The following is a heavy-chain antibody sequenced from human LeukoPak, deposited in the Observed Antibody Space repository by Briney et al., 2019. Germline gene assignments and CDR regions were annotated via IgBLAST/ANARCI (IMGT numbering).Heavy chain of an antibody. D-gene: IGHD2-21*01. CDR2: IKSKTDGGTT. Sequence: GGSLRLSCAASGFTLSNAWMSWVRQAPGKGLEWVGRIKSKTDGGTTDYAAPVKGRFTISRDDSKNTLYLQMNSLKTEDTAVYYCTTDIAAVWDYPYWGQGTLVTVSS. J-gene: IGHJ4*02. CDR3: TTDIAAVWDYPY. V-gene: IGHV3-15*01. CDR1: GFTLSNAW.